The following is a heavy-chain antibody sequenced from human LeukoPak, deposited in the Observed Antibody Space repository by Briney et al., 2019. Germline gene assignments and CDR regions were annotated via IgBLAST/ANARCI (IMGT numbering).Heavy chain of an antibody. CDR3: TKAPLRSCTGAFCYPFDY. J-gene: IGHJ4*02. D-gene: IGHD2-8*02. CDR1: GFTFSSYS. V-gene: IGHV3-23*01. Sequence: PGGSLRLSCAASGFTFSSYSMSWVRQTPGKGLEWVSATVGSGPDTYHADSVKGRFTVSRDNSRNTLYLQMNSLRVEDTAVYYCTKAPLRSCTGAFCYPFDYWGQGTLVTVSS. CDR2: TVGSGPDT.